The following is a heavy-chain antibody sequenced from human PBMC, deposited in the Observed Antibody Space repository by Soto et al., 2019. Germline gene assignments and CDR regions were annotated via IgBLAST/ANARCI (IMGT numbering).Heavy chain of an antibody. Sequence: GVSPKIPRSGAGCSFTSFWIGRVRQMPGKGLEWMGIIYPGDSDTRYSPSFQGQVTISADKSISTAYLQWSSLKASDTAMYYCARERRAMDVWGQGTTVTVSS. V-gene: IGHV5-51*01. CDR1: GCSFTSFW. CDR2: IYPGDSDT. CDR3: ARERRAMDV. J-gene: IGHJ6*02.